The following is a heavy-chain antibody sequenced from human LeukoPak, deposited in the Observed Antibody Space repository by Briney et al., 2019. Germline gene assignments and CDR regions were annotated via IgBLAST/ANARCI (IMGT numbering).Heavy chain of an antibody. V-gene: IGHV3-30*02. D-gene: IGHD3-22*01. CDR1: GFTFSSYG. CDR3: APYYYDSSGY. J-gene: IGHJ4*02. CDR2: IRYDGSNK. Sequence: GGSLRLSCAAAGFTFSSYGMHWVRQAPGKGLEWVAFIRYDGSNKYYADSVEGRFTISRDNSKNTLYLQMNSLRAEDTAVYYCAPYYYDSSGYWGQGTLVTVSS.